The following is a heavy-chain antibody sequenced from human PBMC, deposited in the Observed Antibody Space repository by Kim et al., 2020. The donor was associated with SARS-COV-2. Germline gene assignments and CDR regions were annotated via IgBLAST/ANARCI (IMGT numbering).Heavy chain of an antibody. J-gene: IGHJ2*01. Sequence: KSRVTISVDTSKNQFSLKLSSVTAADTAVYYCARVARYYYGSGKIKYFDLWGRGTLVTVSS. V-gene: IGHV4-34*01. CDR3: ARVARYYYGSGKIKYFDL. D-gene: IGHD3-10*01.